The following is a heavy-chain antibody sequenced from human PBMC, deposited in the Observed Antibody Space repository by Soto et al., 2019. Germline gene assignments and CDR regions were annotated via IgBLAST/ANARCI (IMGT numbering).Heavy chain of an antibody. D-gene: IGHD2-15*01. J-gene: IGHJ6*02. Sequence: GASVKVSCKASGGTFSSYAISWVRQAPGQGLEWMGGIIPIFGTANYAQKFQGRVTITADESTRTAYMELSSLRSEDTAVYYCATVLPCSGGMWYFPPEFYGMDAWGRGTRVTVAS. CDR1: GGTFSSYA. CDR3: ATVLPCSGGMWYFPPEFYGMDA. V-gene: IGHV1-69*13. CDR2: IIPIFGTA.